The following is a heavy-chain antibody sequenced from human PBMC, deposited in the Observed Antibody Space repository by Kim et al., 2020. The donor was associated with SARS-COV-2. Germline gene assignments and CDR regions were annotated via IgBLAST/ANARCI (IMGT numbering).Heavy chain of an antibody. V-gene: IGHV4-34*01. CDR3: ARGRPYHKPQRIAAAGRGGMFDY. CDR2: INHSGST. D-gene: IGHD6-13*01. J-gene: IGHJ4*02. Sequence: SETLSLTCAVYGGSFSGYYWSWIRQPPGKGLEWIGEINHSGSTNYNPSLKSRVTISVDTSKNQFSLKLSSVTAADTAVYYYARGRPYHKPQRIAAAGRGGMFDYWGQGTLVTVSS. CDR1: GGSFSGYY.